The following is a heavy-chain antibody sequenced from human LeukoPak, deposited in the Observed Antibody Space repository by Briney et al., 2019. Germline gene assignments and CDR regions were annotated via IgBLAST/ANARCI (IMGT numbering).Heavy chain of an antibody. J-gene: IGHJ5*02. CDR2: IYPGDSAT. CDR3: ARSRNGGYSGYDLGFDP. Sequence: GESPKISCKGSGYSFTSYWIGWVRQMPGKGLEGMGIIYPGDSATRYSPSFQGQIIISADKSISTAYLQWSSLKASDTAMYYCARSRNGGYSGYDLGFDPWGQGTLVTVSS. D-gene: IGHD5-12*01. CDR1: GYSFTSYW. V-gene: IGHV5-51*01.